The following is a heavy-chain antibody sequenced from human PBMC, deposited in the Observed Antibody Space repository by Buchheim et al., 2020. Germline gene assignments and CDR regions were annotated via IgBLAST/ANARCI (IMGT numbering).Heavy chain of an antibody. CDR2: LTIRGDFT. Sequence: EVHLVQSGGGLVQPGGSLRLSCEASGFTFSSAAMTWVRQAPGKGLEWVASLTIRGDFTYYADSVRGRFSISIDNSKNTMSLQMNSLRAEDTAVYYCAKEVRPNDFWGQGTL. CDR3: AKEVRPNDF. CDR1: GFTFSSAA. V-gene: IGHV3-23*04. J-gene: IGHJ4*02.